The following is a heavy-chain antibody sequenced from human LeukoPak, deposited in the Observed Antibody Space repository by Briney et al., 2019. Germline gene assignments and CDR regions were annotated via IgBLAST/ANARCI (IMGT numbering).Heavy chain of an antibody. V-gene: IGHV4-39*07. CDR1: GGSISSGDYY. Sequence: KTSETLSLTCTVSGGSISSGDYYWSWIRQPPGKGLEWIGEINHSGSTNYNPSLKSRVTISVDTSKNQFSLKLSSVTAADTAVYYCARARRYYYDSSGYRPEYFQHWGQGTLVTVSS. CDR3: ARARRYYYDSSGYRPEYFQH. J-gene: IGHJ1*01. D-gene: IGHD3-22*01. CDR2: INHSGST.